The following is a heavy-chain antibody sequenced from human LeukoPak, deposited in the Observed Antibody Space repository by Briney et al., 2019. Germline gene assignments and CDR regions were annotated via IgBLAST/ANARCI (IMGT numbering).Heavy chain of an antibody. CDR2: IKTKTDHTAT. CDR3: TAYVGATAY. V-gene: IGHV3-15*01. CDR1: GFTFSNAR. J-gene: IGHJ4*02. Sequence: GGSLRLSCAASGFTFSNARMNWVRQAPGKGLEWVGRIKTKTDHTATDYSAPVKARFTISRDDSKTTLYLQMNGLKAEDTAIYYCTAYVGATAYWGQGTVVTVSS. D-gene: IGHD1-26*01.